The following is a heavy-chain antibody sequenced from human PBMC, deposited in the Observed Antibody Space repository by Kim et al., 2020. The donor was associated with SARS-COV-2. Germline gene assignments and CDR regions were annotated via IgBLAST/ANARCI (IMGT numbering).Heavy chain of an antibody. CDR1: GFTFSSYA. D-gene: IGHD5-12*01. J-gene: IGHJ4*02. CDR2: ISGSGGST. CDR3: ARGGGYSGYDLRDLRPFDY. V-gene: IGHV3-23*01. Sequence: GGSLRLSCAASGFTFSSYAMSWVRQAPGKGLEWVSAISGSGGSTYYADSVKGRFTISRDNSKNTLYLQMNSLRAEDTAVYYCARGGGYSGYDLRDLRPFDYWGQGTLVTVSS.